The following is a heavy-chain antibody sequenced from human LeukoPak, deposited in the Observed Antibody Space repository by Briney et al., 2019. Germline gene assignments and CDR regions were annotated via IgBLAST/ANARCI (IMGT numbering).Heavy chain of an antibody. CDR3: AVLSSGYPVDY. J-gene: IGHJ4*02. Sequence: GGSLRLSCAASGFAFRSYWMHWVRQAPGKGLVWVSRINSDGSSTTYADSVKGRFTISRDNAKNTLHLQMNSLRVEDTAVYYCAVLSSGYPVDYWGQGTXVTVS. D-gene: IGHD3-22*01. CDR1: GFAFRSYW. V-gene: IGHV3-74*01. CDR2: INSDGSST.